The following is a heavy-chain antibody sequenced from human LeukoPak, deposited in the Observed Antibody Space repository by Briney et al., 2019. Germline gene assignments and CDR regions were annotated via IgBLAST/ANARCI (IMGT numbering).Heavy chain of an antibody. J-gene: IGHJ4*02. CDR3: AKSGYNRFDY. CDR1: GFTFDDYT. Sequence: GGSLRLSCAASGFTFDDYTMHWVRQAPGKGLEWVSLITWDGGSTYYADSVKGRFTISRDNSKNTLYLQMSSLRAEDTAVYYCAKSGYNRFDYWGQGTLVTVSS. V-gene: IGHV3-43*01. CDR2: ITWDGGST. D-gene: IGHD5-24*01.